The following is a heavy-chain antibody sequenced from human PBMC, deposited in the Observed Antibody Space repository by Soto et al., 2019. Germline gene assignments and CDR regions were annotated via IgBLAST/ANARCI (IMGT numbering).Heavy chain of an antibody. J-gene: IGHJ5*02. V-gene: IGHV4-31*03. CDR3: ARDPAP. CDR1: GGSISSGGYY. Sequence: QVQLQESGPGLVKPSQTLSLTCTVSGGSISSGGYYWSWIRQHPGKGLEWIGYIYNSGSTYYNPSPXSXXTISAHTSKNQFSLKLSSVTAADTAVYYCARDPAPWGQGTLVTVSS. CDR2: IYNSGST.